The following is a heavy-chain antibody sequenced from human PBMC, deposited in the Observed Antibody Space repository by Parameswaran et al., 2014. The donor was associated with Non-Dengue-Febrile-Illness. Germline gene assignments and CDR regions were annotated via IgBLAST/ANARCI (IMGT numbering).Heavy chain of an antibody. V-gene: IGHV3-30*18. CDR3: AKAAAHDYYYGMDV. CDR2: ISYDGSNK. Sequence: GSRLKISCAASGFTFSSYGMHWARQAPGKGLEWVAVISYDGSNKYYADSVKGRFTISRDNSKNTLYLQMNSLRAEDTAVYYCAKAAAHDYYYGMDVWGQGTTVTVSS. CDR1: GFTFSSYG. J-gene: IGHJ6*02. D-gene: IGHD6-13*01.